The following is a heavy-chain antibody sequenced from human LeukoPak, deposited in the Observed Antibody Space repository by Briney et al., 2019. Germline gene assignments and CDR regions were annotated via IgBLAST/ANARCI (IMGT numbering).Heavy chain of an antibody. Sequence: GGSLRLSCAASGFTFDDHGMHWVRQAPGKGLEWVSGISWSSGIIGYADSVKGRFTISRDNAKNSLYLQMDSLRAEDTALYYCAKDTGRPTDAITMEDNAFDIWGQGTMVAVSS. D-gene: IGHD3-3*01. CDR2: ISWSSGII. J-gene: IGHJ3*02. V-gene: IGHV3-9*01. CDR3: AKDTGRPTDAITMEDNAFDI. CDR1: GFTFDDHG.